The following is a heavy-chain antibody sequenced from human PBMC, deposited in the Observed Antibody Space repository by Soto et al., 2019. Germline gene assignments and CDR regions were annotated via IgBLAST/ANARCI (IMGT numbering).Heavy chain of an antibody. CDR2: IFHSGST. CDR3: ARERSSVYTLDV. J-gene: IGHJ6*02. Sequence: SETLSLTCTVSGGSISSSYLWTWVRQPPGKGLEWIGEIFHSGSTNYNPSLKSRATMSVDKSKWQFSLKLTSVTAADTAVYYCARERSSVYTLDVWGQGTPVTVYS. V-gene: IGHV4-4*02. CDR1: GGSISSSYL. D-gene: IGHD6-13*01.